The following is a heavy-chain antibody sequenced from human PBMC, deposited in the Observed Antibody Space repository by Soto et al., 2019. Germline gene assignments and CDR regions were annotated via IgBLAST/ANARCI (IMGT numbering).Heavy chain of an antibody. D-gene: IGHD7-27*01. J-gene: IGHJ6*02. CDR3: ARDGVNWGPSYGMDV. Sequence: QVQLVQSGTEVKKPGASVKVSCKASGYTLTSYGISWVRQAPGQGLDWVGWISAYNGDKKYEQKFLGRVTMTTDTSTSTAYMELRNLRSDDTAVYYCARDGVNWGPSYGMDVWGQGTTVTVS. CDR1: GYTLTSYG. CDR2: ISAYNGDK. V-gene: IGHV1-18*04.